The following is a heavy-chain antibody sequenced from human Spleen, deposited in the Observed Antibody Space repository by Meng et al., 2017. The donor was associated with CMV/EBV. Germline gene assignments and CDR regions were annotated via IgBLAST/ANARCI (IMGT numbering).Heavy chain of an antibody. Sequence: GESLKISCAAASGFSFNSYAMSWVRQAPGKGLEWVSDISSSGGSTYYADSVKGRFTISRDNSKNTLYLQMNSLRAEDTAVYYCAREPYCSSTSCPPQLYYFDYWGQGTLVTVSS. CDR2: ISSSGGST. V-gene: IGHV3-23*01. D-gene: IGHD2-2*01. J-gene: IGHJ4*02. CDR1: GFSFNSYA. CDR3: AREPYCSSTSCPPQLYYFDY.